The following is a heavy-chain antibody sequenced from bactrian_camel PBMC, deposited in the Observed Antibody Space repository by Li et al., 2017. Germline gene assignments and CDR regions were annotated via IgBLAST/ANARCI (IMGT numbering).Heavy chain of an antibody. Sequence: VQLVESGGGSVQAGGSLRLSCAASGNTYTSSCMGWFRQGPGKGLEWVSTISFSGRTTGYADSVKGRFISSRDNSKNTVYLQLNGLKSEDTAMYYCTRETQWVGYHEMAEYWGQGTQVTVS. V-gene: IGHV3S40*01. CDR2: ISFSGRTT. D-gene: IGHD5*01. CDR1: GNTYTSSC. CDR3: TRETQWVGYHEMAEY. J-gene: IGHJ4*01.